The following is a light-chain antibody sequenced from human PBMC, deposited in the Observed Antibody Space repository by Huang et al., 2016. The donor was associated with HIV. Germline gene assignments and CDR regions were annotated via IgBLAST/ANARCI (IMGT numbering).Light chain of an antibody. CDR3: QQTFSVPLT. V-gene: IGKV1-39*01. CDR2: SVS. CDR1: QSLNNY. Sequence: DLQMTQSPSSLSASVGDRVTITCRASQSLNNYLNWYQHKPGKAPKLLFHSVSTLQSGVPPRFSGSVSGTEFTLTISSLQPEDFGTYYCQQTFSVPLTFGGGTKVEIK. J-gene: IGKJ4*01.